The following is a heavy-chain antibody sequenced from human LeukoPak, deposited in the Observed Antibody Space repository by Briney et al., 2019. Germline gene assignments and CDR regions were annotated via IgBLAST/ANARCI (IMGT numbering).Heavy chain of an antibody. J-gene: IGHJ5*02. CDR2: IYYSGST. Sequence: PSETLSLTCAVSGGSISSGGYSWSWIRQPPGKGLEWIGYIYYSGSTYYNPPLKSRVTISVDTSKNQFSLKLSSVTAADTAVYYCARWVRGRSYGVDPDWFDPWGQGTLVTVSS. CDR3: ARWVRGRSYGVDPDWFDP. CDR1: GGSISSGGYS. D-gene: IGHD5-18*01. V-gene: IGHV4-30-4*07.